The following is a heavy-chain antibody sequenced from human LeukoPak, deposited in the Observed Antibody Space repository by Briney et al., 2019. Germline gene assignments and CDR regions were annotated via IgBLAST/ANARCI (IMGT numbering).Heavy chain of an antibody. CDR3: ARGSSLQYYMDV. Sequence: PGGSLRLSCAASGFTFSSYWMHWVRQAPGKGLVWVSRIKTDGSSTSYADSVKGRFTISRDNAKNTLYLQMNSLRAEDTAVYYCARGSSLQYYMDVWGKGTTVTVSS. CDR2: IKTDGSST. CDR1: GFTFSSYW. J-gene: IGHJ6*03. V-gene: IGHV3-74*01.